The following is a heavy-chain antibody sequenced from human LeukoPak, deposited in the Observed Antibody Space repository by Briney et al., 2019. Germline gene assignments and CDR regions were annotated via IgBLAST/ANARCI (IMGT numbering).Heavy chain of an antibody. D-gene: IGHD2-2*02. CDR1: GFTFSSYG. CDR3: AREECSSSSCYTFDH. CDR2: IWYDGSNK. J-gene: IGHJ4*02. V-gene: IGHV3-33*01. Sequence: PGRSLRLSCAASGFTFSSYGMHWVRQAPGKGLEWVAVIWYDGSNKYYADSVKGRFTISRDNSKNTLYLQMNSLRAEDTAVYYCAREECSSSSCYTFDHWGQGTLVTVSS.